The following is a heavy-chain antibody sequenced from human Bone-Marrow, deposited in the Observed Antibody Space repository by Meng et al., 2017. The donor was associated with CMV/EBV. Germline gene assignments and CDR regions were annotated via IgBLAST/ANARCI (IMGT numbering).Heavy chain of an antibody. V-gene: IGHV3-74*01. Sequence: GESLKISCAASGFTFSNYWMHWVRQAPGKGLVWVSRINSDGSSTTYADSVKGRFTISRDNAKNTLYLQMNSLRAEDTAVYYCAREQDSNGGFDYWGQGTLVTVSS. J-gene: IGHJ4*02. CDR1: GFTFSNYW. CDR3: AREQDSNGGFDY. CDR2: INSDGSST. D-gene: IGHD4-11*01.